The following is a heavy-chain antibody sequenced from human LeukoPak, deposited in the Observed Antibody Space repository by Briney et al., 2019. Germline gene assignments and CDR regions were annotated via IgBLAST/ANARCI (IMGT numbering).Heavy chain of an antibody. CDR3: ARPGAPFGGVVAIDY. Sequence: GGSLILSCAASGFTFSSYGMHWVRQAPGKGLEWVSVISYEGTNKYYADSLEGRFTISRDNSKNTLYLQMSSLRAEDTAVYYCARPGAPFGGVVAIDYWGQGTLVTVSS. CDR1: GFTFSSYG. D-gene: IGHD3-16*02. J-gene: IGHJ4*02. V-gene: IGHV3-30*19. CDR2: ISYEGTNK.